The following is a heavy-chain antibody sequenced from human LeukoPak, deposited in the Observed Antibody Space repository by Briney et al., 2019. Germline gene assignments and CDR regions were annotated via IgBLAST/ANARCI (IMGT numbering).Heavy chain of an antibody. CDR2: ISSSSSTI. CDR3: ARDPYSGGYGAYYYYYMDV. CDR1: GFTFSSYS. Sequence: GGSLRLSCAASGFTFSSYSMNWVRQAPGKGLEWVSYISSSSSTIYYADSVKGRFTISRDNAENSLYLQMNSLRDEDTAVYYCARDPYSGGYGAYYYYYMDVWGKGTTVTVSS. D-gene: IGHD6-19*01. J-gene: IGHJ6*03. V-gene: IGHV3-48*02.